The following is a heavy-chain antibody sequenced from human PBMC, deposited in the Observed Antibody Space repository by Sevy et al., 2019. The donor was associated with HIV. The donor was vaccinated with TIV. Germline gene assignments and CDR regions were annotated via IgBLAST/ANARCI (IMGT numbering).Heavy chain of an antibody. J-gene: IGHJ3*02. CDR2: ISGSGGST. CDR3: AKDGPIFGVVITSNDAFDI. Sequence: GGSLRLSCAASGFTFSSYAMSWVRQAPGQGLKWVSAISGSGGSTYYADSVKGRFTISRDNSKNTLYLQMNSLRAEDTAVYYCAKDGPIFGVVITSNDAFDIWGQGTMVTVSS. CDR1: GFTFSSYA. V-gene: IGHV3-23*01. D-gene: IGHD3-3*01.